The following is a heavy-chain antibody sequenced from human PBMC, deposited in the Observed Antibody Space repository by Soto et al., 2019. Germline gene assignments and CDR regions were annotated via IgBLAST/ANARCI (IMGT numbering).Heavy chain of an antibody. CDR3: AKCMQAYWNYDAHHI. Sequence: GSLRLSCAASGFTFTTYSMTWVRQAPGKGLEWVAHITATGATTYYADSVKGRFTISRDTSKNILYLQMNSLRAEDTALYYCAKCMQAYWNYDAHHIWGQGTMVTVS. V-gene: IGHV3-23*01. CDR2: ITATGATT. J-gene: IGHJ3*02. D-gene: IGHD1-7*01. CDR1: GFTFTTYS.